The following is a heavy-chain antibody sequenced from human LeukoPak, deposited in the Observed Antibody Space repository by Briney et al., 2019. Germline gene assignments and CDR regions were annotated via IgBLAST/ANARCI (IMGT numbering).Heavy chain of an antibody. D-gene: IGHD7-27*01. CDR2: FDPEDGET. Sequence: ASVKVSCKVSGYTLTELSMHWVRQAPGKGLEWMGGFDPEDGETIYAQKFQGRVTMTRNTAISTAYMELSSLRSEDTAVYFCVRTPPNWGADYWGQGTLVTVSS. CDR3: VRTPPNWGADY. V-gene: IGHV1-24*01. CDR1: GYTLTELS. J-gene: IGHJ4*02.